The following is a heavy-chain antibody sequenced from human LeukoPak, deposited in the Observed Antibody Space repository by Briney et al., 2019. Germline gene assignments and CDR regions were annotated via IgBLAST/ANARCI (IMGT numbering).Heavy chain of an antibody. J-gene: IGHJ5*02. Sequence: GGSLRLSCAASGFNFNDYAMSWVRQAPGKGPQWVSTISGSGDTTYYADSVKGRLTISRDNSKNTLYLQMSSLRVEDTAVYYCAKDSHYYDSSGYYHNWFDPWGQGTLVTVSS. CDR2: ISGSGDTT. D-gene: IGHD3-22*01. CDR1: GFNFNDYA. V-gene: IGHV3-23*01. CDR3: AKDSHYYDSSGYYHNWFDP.